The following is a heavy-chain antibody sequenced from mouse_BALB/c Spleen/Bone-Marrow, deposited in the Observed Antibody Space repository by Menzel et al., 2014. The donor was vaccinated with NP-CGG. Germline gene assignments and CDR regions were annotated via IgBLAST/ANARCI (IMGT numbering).Heavy chain of an antibody. Sequence: VKVVESGPGLVAPSQSLSITCTVSGFSLTGYGVNWVRQPPGKGLEWLGMIWGDGSTDYNSALKSRLRISKDNSKSQVFLKMNSLQTDDTARYYCARFLDRYSRHYAMDYWGQGTSVTVSS. V-gene: IGHV2-6-7*01. J-gene: IGHJ4*01. CDR2: IWGDGST. CDR1: GFSLTGYG. CDR3: ARFLDRYSRHYAMDY. D-gene: IGHD2-3*01.